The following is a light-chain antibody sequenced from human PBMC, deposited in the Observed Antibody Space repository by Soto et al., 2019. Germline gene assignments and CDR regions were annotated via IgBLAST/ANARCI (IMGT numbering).Light chain of an antibody. CDR2: ETS. J-gene: IGLJ2*01. CDR3: LLSYSGPRV. CDR1: PGVVTSGHY. V-gene: IGLV7-46*01. Sequence: QTVVTQEPSLTVSPGGPVTLTCGSSPGVVTSGHYPYWFQQKPGQAPKTLIYETSNKHSWTPARFSGSLLGGKAALTLSGAQPEDEAEYYCLLSYSGPRVFGGGTKLTVL.